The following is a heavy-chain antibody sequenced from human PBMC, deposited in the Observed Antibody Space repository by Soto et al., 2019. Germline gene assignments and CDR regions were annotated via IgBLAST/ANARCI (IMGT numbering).Heavy chain of an antibody. J-gene: IGHJ4*02. CDR2: INHSGST. CDR1: GGSFSGYY. V-gene: IGHV4-34*01. CDR3: ARDPAYSGSYYFDY. Sequence: ASETLSLTCAVYGGSFSGYYWSWIRQPPGKGLERIGEINHSGSTNYNPSLKSRVTISVDTSKNQFSLKLSSVTAADTAVYYCARDPAYSGSYYFDYWGQGTLVTVSS. D-gene: IGHD1-26*01.